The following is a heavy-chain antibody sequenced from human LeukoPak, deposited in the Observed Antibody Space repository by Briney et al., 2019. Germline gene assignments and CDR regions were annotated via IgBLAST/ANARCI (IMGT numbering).Heavy chain of an antibody. CDR1: GGSISSTSYY. Sequence: SETLSLTCTVSGGSISSTSYYWGWIRQPPGKGLAWIGSIYYNGGTYYNPSLKSRVTISIDTSKNQFSLKLSSMTAADTAVYYCAGGEDCGGDCEGYYYYYMDVWGKGTTVTISS. D-gene: IGHD2-21*02. CDR3: AGGEDCGGDCEGYYYYYMDV. V-gene: IGHV4-39*07. CDR2: IYYNGGT. J-gene: IGHJ6*03.